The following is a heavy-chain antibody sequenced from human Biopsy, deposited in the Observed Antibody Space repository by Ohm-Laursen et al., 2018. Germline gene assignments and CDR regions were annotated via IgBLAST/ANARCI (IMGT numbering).Heavy chain of an antibody. CDR2: IWYDGSNK. CDR1: GFTFSSYG. CDR3: AKCMTGGSNYYFHH. D-gene: IGHD2-8*01. V-gene: IGHV3-33*06. Sequence: SLRLSCEASGFTFSSYGMHWVRQAPGKGLEWVAAIWYDGSNKNYADSVKGRFTISRDNSKNTLYLQMNSLRGEDTAVYYCAKCMTGGSNYYFHHCGQGTLVTVSS. J-gene: IGHJ4*02.